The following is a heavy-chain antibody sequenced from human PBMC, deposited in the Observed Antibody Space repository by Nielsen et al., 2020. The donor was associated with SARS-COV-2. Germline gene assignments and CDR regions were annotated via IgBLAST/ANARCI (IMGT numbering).Heavy chain of an antibody. Sequence: GGSLRLSCAASGFTFSSYGMHWVRQAPGKGLEWVAVIWYDGSNKYYADSVKGRFTISRDNSKNTLYLQMNSLRAEDTAMYYCARAMTTVVRGYFDYWGQGTLVTVSS. CDR3: ARAMTTVVRGYFDY. J-gene: IGHJ4*02. V-gene: IGHV3-33*01. CDR2: IWYDGSNK. CDR1: GFTFSSYG. D-gene: IGHD4-23*01.